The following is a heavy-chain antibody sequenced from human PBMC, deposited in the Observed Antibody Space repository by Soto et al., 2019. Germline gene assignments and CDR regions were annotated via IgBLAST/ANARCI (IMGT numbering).Heavy chain of an antibody. D-gene: IGHD4-17*01. J-gene: IGHJ4*02. V-gene: IGHV1-69*18. CDR3: ARDLVTSTVGSKGYFET. Sequence: QVQLVQSGAEVRKPGSSVKVSCKASGVTFSSYAISWVRQAPGQGLEWMGKIIPLFGTINYAQKFQGRVTITADESTSTAYMELSSLRSEDTAVYYCARDLVTSTVGSKGYFETWGQGTLVTVSS. CDR2: IIPLFGTI. CDR1: GVTFSSYA.